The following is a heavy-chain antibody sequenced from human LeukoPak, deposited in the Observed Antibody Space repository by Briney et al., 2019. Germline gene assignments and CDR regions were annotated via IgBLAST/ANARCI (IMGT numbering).Heavy chain of an antibody. J-gene: IGHJ4*02. CDR1: GGSFSGYY. CDR3: ARGRY. Sequence: SETLSLTCAVYGGSFSGYYWSWIRQPPGKGLEWIGEINHSGSTNYNPSHKSRVTISVDTSKNQFSLKLSSVTAADTAVYYCARGRYWGQGTLVTVSS. CDR2: INHSGST. V-gene: IGHV4-34*01.